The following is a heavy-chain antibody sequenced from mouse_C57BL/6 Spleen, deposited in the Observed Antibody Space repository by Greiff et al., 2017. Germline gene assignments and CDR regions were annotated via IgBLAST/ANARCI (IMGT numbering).Heavy chain of an antibody. D-gene: IGHD1-1*01. CDR1: GYAFSSYW. V-gene: IGHV1-80*01. Sequence: QVQLKESGAELVKPGASVKISCKASGYAFSSYWMNWVKQRPGKGLEWIGQIYPGDGDTNYNGKFKGKATLTADKSSSTAYMQLSSLTSEDSAVYFCARGYYGSSNYAMDYWGQGTSVTVSS. CDR3: ARGYYGSSNYAMDY. J-gene: IGHJ4*01. CDR2: IYPGDGDT.